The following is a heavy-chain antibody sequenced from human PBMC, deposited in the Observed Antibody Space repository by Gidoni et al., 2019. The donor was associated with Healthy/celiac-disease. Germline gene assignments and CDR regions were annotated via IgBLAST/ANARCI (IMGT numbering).Heavy chain of an antibody. V-gene: IGHV4-28*01. CDR3: ARKGNYGDRPFDY. CDR1: VYSFSSSNW. D-gene: IGHD4-17*01. Sequence: QVQLQESGPGLVKPAAPLSLTCAAPVYSFSSSNWWGGIRQPPGKGLEWIGYIYYSGSTYYNPSLKSRVTMSVDTSKNQFSLKLSSVTAVDTAVYYCARKGNYGDRPFDYWGQGTLVTVSS. CDR2: IYYSGST. J-gene: IGHJ4*02.